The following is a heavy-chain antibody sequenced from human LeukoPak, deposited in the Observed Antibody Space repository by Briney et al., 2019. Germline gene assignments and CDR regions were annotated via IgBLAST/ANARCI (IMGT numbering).Heavy chain of an antibody. J-gene: IGHJ4*02. CDR3: ARKHWVERRLEFNY. V-gene: IGHV1-2*02. D-gene: IGHD1-1*01. Sequence: ASVKVSCKASGYIFSGYYMHWVRQAPGQGLEWMGWINPNSGGTNYAQKFQGRVTMTRDTSISTAYMELSRLRSDDTAVYYCARKHWVERRLEFNYWGQGTLVTVSS. CDR2: INPNSGGT. CDR1: GYIFSGYY.